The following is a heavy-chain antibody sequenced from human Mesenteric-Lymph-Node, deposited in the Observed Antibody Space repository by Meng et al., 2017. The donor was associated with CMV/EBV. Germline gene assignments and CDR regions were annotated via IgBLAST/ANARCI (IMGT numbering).Heavy chain of an antibody. Sequence: GSLRLSCTVSGGSISTYYWNGLRQFPGKGLEWIGYISNSGNIDYNPSLRSRVSIAVDTSKSQVSLKLSSLTAADTAVYSCARFDMDVEGYYGMDVWGQGTTVTVSS. CDR2: ISNSGNI. J-gene: IGHJ6*02. CDR1: GGSISTYY. V-gene: IGHV4-59*01. CDR3: ARFDMDVEGYYGMDV. D-gene: IGHD2-15*01.